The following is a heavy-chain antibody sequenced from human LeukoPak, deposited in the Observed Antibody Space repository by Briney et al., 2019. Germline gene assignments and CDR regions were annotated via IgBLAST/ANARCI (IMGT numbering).Heavy chain of an antibody. CDR3: AREASSSSGNWFDP. Sequence: ASVKVSCKASGYTFTGYYMHLVRQAPGQGLEWMGWINPNSGGTNYAQKFQGRVTMTRDTSISTAYMELSRLRSDDTAVYYCAREASSSSGNWFDPWGQGTLVTVSS. J-gene: IGHJ5*02. D-gene: IGHD6-6*01. V-gene: IGHV1-2*02. CDR1: GYTFTGYY. CDR2: INPNSGGT.